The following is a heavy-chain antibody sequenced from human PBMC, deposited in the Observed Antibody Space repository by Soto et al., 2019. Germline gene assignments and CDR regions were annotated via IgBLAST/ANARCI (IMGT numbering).Heavy chain of an antibody. Sequence: SETLFLTFAVSGGAISSSNWWSWVRQPPGKGLEWIGEIYHSGSTNYNPSLKSRVTISVDKPKNQFSLKLSSVTAADTAVYYCARDKVATGTTYFDYWGQGTLVTVS. D-gene: IGHD1-1*01. J-gene: IGHJ4*02. CDR2: IYHSGST. V-gene: IGHV4-4*02. CDR3: ARDKVATGTTYFDY. CDR1: GGAISSSNW.